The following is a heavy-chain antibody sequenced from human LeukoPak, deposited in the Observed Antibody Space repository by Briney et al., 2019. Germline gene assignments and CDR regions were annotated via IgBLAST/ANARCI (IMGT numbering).Heavy chain of an antibody. D-gene: IGHD2-15*01. CDR3: AREEIGYCSDDSCYSGDY. Sequence: GGSLRLSSAASGFTFSSYSMNWVRQAPGKGLEWVSSISSSSSYIYYADSVKGRFTISRDNAKNSLYLQMNSLRAEDTAVYYCAREEIGYCSDDSCYSGDYWGQGTLVTVSS. J-gene: IGHJ4*02. CDR2: ISSSSSYI. CDR1: GFTFSSYS. V-gene: IGHV3-21*01.